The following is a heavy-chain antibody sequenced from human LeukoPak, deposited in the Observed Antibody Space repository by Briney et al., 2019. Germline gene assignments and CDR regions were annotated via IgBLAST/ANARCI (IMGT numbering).Heavy chain of an antibody. CDR1: GFTFSSYG. CDR2: IWYDGSNK. D-gene: IGHD2-15*01. Sequence: GGSLRLSCAASGFTFSSYGMHWVRQAPGKGLEWVAVIWYDGSNKYYADSVKGRFTISRDNSKNTLYLQMNSLRAEDTAVYYCARGLGWSHYWYFDLWGRGTLVTVSS. V-gene: IGHV3-33*01. CDR3: ARGLGWSHYWYFDL. J-gene: IGHJ2*01.